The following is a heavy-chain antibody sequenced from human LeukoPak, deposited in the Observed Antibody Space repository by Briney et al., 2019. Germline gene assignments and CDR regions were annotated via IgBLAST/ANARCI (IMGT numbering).Heavy chain of an antibody. CDR1: GGSISSGDYY. Sequence: SQTLSLTCTVSGGSISSGDYYWRWIRQPPGKGLEWFGYIYYSGSTYYNPSLKSRVTISVDTSKNQFSLKLSSVTAADTAVYYCARDWGVATIGGGYYYGMDVWGQGTTVTVSS. D-gene: IGHD5-12*01. V-gene: IGHV4-30-4*01. CDR2: IYYSGST. CDR3: ARDWGVATIGGGYYYGMDV. J-gene: IGHJ6*02.